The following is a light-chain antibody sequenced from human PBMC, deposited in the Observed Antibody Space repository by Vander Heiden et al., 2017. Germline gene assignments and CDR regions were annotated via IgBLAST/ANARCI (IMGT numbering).Light chain of an antibody. V-gene: IGKV3-20*01. CDR3: QQHGSSVT. J-gene: IGKJ4*01. CDR1: QSVRGGY. CDR2: GVS. Sequence: EIVLTQSPGTLSLSPGERATLSCRASQSVRGGYLAWYQQKPGQAHRLLINGVSRRATGIPDRFSGSGSGTDFTLTISRLEPEDFAVYYCQQHGSSVTFGGGTKVEIK.